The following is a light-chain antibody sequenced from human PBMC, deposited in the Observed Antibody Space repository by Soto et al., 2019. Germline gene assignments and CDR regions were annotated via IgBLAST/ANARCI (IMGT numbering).Light chain of an antibody. J-gene: IGLJ2*01. CDR2: NNN. Sequence: QSVLTQPPSASGTPGQRVTISCSGDSSNIGRNTVNWYQHLPGTAPKLLIYNNNQRPSGIPDRFSGSKSGTSASLAISGLQSEDEADYYCAAWDSGLHAVFGGGTQLTVL. CDR3: AAWDSGLHAV. CDR1: SSNIGRNT. V-gene: IGLV1-44*01.